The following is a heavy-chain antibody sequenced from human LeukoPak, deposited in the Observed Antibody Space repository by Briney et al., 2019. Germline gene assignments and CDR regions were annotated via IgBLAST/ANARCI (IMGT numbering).Heavy chain of an antibody. J-gene: IGHJ4*02. CDR1: GGTLRRYA. CDR3: ARDSGSPSI. V-gene: IGHV1-69*13. CDR2: IIPIFGTG. D-gene: IGHD3-22*01. Sequence: SVKVSCQASGGTLRRYAISRVRQAAGQGVEWMGGIIPIFGTGKYAKTFQGRVKTTADESTSPPYMELSSLRSGDTAVYYCARDSGSPSIWGQGTLVTVSS.